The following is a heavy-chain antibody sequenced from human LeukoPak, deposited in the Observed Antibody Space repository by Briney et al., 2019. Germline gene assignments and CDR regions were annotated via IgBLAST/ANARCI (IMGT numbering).Heavy chain of an antibody. CDR1: GFAFSSLA. D-gene: IGHD2-15*01. Sequence: PGGSLRLSCAASGFAFSSLAMHWVRQAPGKGLEWVAFISYDGNNQYYADSVKGRFTISRDNSKNTLYLQMNSLRAEDTAIYYCARVGSRYCSGANCYDGFWGQGTLVSVSS. CDR2: ISYDGNNQ. J-gene: IGHJ4*02. CDR3: ARVGSRYCSGANCYDGF. V-gene: IGHV3-30-3*01.